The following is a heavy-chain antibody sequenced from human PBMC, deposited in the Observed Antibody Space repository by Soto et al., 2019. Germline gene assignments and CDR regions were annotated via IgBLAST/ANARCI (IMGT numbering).Heavy chain of an antibody. V-gene: IGHV3-33*01. D-gene: IGHD4-17*01. CDR1: GFTFSSYG. CDR3: ARAGLRWLVNNWFDP. J-gene: IGHJ5*02. Sequence: GGSLILSCAASGFTFSSYGMHWVRQAPGKGLEWVAVIWYDGSNKYYADSVKGRFTISRDNSKNTLYLQMNSLRAEDTAVYYCARAGLRWLVNNWFDPWGQGTLVTVSS. CDR2: IWYDGSNK.